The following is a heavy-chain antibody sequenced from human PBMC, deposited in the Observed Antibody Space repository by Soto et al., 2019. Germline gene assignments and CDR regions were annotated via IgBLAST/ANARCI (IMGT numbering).Heavy chain of an antibody. J-gene: IGHJ6*02. CDR3: AGGPVGATTYYYYGMDV. CDR1: GGTFSSYA. CDR2: IIPIFGTA. V-gene: IGHV1-69*13. D-gene: IGHD1-26*01. Sequence: GASVKVSCKASGGTFSSYAISWVRQPPGQGLEWMGGIIPIFGTANYAQKFQGRVTITADESTSTAYMELSSLRSEDTAVYYCAGGPVGATTYYYYGMDVWGQGTTVTVSS.